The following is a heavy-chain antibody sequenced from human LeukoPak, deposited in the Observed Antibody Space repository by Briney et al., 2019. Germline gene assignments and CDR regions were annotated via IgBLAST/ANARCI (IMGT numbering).Heavy chain of an antibody. J-gene: IGHJ4*02. Sequence: PGGSLRLSCAASGFTFSSYAMHWVRQAPGKGLEWVAVISYDGSNKYYADSVKGRFTISRDNSKNTLYLQMNSLRAEGTAVYYCARTNSGYSSGWEIDYWGQGTLVTVSS. CDR3: ARTNSGYSSGWEIDY. D-gene: IGHD6-19*01. CDR1: GFTFSSYA. CDR2: ISYDGSNK. V-gene: IGHV3-30-3*01.